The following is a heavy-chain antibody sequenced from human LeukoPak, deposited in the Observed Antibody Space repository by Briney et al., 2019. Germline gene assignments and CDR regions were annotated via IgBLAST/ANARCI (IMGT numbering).Heavy chain of an antibody. V-gene: IGHV1-69*13. Sequence: SVKVSCKASGGTFSGYAISWVRQAPGPGLEWMGGLIPTFGTVNYAQKFQGRVTITADESTSTGYMELSSLRSEDTAVYYCARDREVGATTLAFDYWGQGTLVTVSS. CDR2: LIPTFGTV. J-gene: IGHJ4*02. D-gene: IGHD1-26*01. CDR3: ARDREVGATTLAFDY. CDR1: GGTFSGYA.